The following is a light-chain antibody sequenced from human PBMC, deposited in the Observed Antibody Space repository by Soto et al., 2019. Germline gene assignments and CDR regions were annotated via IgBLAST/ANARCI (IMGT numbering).Light chain of an antibody. CDR1: KLGDKY. CDR3: QAWDSSTVV. CDR2: QDT. J-gene: IGLJ2*01. Sequence: SYELTQPPSVSVSPGQTASITCSGDKLGDKYACWYQQKPGQSPVLVIYQDTKRPSGIPERFFGSNSGNTATLTISGTQAMXEADYYCQAWDSSTVVFGGGTKVTVL. V-gene: IGLV3-1*01.